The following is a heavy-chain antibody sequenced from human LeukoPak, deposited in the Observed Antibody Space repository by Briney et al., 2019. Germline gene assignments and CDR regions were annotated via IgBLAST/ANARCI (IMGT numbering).Heavy chain of an antibody. D-gene: IGHD3-22*01. CDR1: GFTVSSNY. V-gene: IGHV3-66*01. CDR2: IYSGGGT. Sequence: GGSLRLSCAASGFTVSSNYMSWVRQAPGKGLEWVSVIYSGGGTYYADSVKGRFTISRDNSKNTLYLQMNSLRAEDTAAYYCASGSYYDSSGYYCPSYWGQGTLVTVSS. J-gene: IGHJ4*02. CDR3: ASGSYYDSSGYYCPSY.